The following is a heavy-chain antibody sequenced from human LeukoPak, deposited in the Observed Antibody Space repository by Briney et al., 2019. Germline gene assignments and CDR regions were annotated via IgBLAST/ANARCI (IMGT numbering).Heavy chain of an antibody. D-gene: IGHD5-12*01. V-gene: IGHV1-69*13. J-gene: IGHJ5*02. CDR3: ARVIYSGYDPNWFDP. CDR2: IIPIFGTA. Sequence: SVKVSCKASGGTVSSYAISWVRQAPGQGLEWMGGIIPIFGTANYAQKFQGRVTITADESTSTAYLELSSLSSEDTAVYYCARVIYSGYDPNWFDPWGQGTLVTVSS. CDR1: GGTVSSYA.